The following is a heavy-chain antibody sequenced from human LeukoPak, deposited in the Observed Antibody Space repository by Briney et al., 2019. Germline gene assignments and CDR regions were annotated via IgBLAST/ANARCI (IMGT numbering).Heavy chain of an antibody. V-gene: IGHV4-38-2*02. J-gene: IGHJ5*02. CDR3: ERDIVVVPAAGIFDP. Sequence: SETLSLTCTVSGYSISSGYYWGWIRQPPGKGLEWIGSIYHSGSTYYNPSLKSRVTISVDTSKNQFSLKLSSVTAADTAVYYCERDIVVVPAAGIFDPWGQGTLVTVSS. CDR2: IYHSGST. D-gene: IGHD2-2*01. CDR1: GYSISSGYY.